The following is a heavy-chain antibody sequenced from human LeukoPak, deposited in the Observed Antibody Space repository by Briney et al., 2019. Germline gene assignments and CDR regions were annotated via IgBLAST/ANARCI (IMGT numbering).Heavy chain of an antibody. CDR3: ARHIFPEGSPFDS. Sequence: TASETLSLTCTVSSDSITNNHWSWIRQSPGKGLEWIGYISYTGNTNYNPSLKSRLTISLDTSKNHFSLTLTSVTAADTALYYCARHIFPEGSPFDSWGPGILVTVSS. J-gene: IGHJ4*02. CDR2: ISYTGNT. V-gene: IGHV4-59*08. D-gene: IGHD3-10*01. CDR1: SDSITNNH.